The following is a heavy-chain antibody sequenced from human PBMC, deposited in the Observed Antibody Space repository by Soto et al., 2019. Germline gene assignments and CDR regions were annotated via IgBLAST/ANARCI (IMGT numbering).Heavy chain of an antibody. D-gene: IGHD2-8*01. CDR3: AGCPNPPNYYYYGMDV. CDR2: ISYDGSNK. J-gene: IGHJ6*02. CDR1: GFTFSSYG. Sequence: QVQLVESGGGVVQPGRSLRLSCAASGFTFSSYGMHWVRQAPGKGLEWVAVISYDGSNKYYADSVKGRFTISRDNSKNTLYLQMNSLRAEDTAVYYYAGCPNPPNYYYYGMDVWGQGTTVTVSS. V-gene: IGHV3-30*03.